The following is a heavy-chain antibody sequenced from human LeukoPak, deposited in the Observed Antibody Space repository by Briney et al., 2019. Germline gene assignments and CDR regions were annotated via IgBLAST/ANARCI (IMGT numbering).Heavy chain of an antibody. Sequence: SVKVSCKASGGTFSSYAFSWVRQAPGQGLEWMGRIIPIFGTANYAQKFQGRVTITTDESTSTAYMELSSLRSEDTAVYYCARDGGLWFGELLYFDYWGQGTLVTVSS. D-gene: IGHD3-10*01. CDR2: IIPIFGTA. CDR3: ARDGGLWFGELLYFDY. CDR1: GGTFSSYA. J-gene: IGHJ4*02. V-gene: IGHV1-69*05.